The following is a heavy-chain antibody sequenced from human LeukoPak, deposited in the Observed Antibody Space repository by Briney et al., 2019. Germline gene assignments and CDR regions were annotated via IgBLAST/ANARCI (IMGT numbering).Heavy chain of an antibody. V-gene: IGHV1-69*01. D-gene: IGHD2-21*02. CDR1: GGTFSSYA. Sequence: GASVKVSFKASGGTFSSYAISWVRQAPGQGLEWMGGIIPIFGTANYAQKFQGRVAITADESTSTAYMELSSLRSEDTAVYYCASLYCGGDCPWNAFDIWGQGTMVTVSS. CDR3: ASLYCGGDCPWNAFDI. J-gene: IGHJ3*02. CDR2: IIPIFGTA.